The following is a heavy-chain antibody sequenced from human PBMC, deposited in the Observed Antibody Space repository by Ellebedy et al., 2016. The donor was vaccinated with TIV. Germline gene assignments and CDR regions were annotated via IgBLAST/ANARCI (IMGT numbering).Heavy chain of an antibody. V-gene: IGHV4-39*07. J-gene: IGHJ4*02. CDR3: ASHRVGDGFLGY. D-gene: IGHD2-15*01. CDR2: INHSGST. Sequence: GSLRLXXTVSGGSISSSSYYWSWIRQPPGKGLEWIGEINHSGSTNYNPSLKSRVTISVDTSKNQFSLKLSSVTAADTAVYYCASHRVGDGFLGYWGQGTLVTVSS. CDR1: GGSISSSSYY.